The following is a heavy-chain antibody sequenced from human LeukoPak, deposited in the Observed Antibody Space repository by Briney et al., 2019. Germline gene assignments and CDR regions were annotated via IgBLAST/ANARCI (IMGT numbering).Heavy chain of an antibody. J-gene: IGHJ3*02. CDR3: ASLTIFGVVTAFDI. CDR1: GGSISSYY. V-gene: IGHV4-59*01. CDR2: IYYSGST. D-gene: IGHD3-3*01. Sequence: SETLSLTCTVSGGSISSYYWSWIRQPPGKGLEWIGYIYYSGSTNYNPSLKSRVTISVDTSKNQFSLTLSSVTAADTAVYYCASLTIFGVVTAFDIWGQGTMVTVSS.